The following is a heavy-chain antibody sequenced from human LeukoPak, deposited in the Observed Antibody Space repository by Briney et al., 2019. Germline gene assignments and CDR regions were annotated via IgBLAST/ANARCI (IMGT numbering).Heavy chain of an antibody. Sequence: ASVKVSCKASGYTFTGYFMHWVRQAPGQGLEWMEWINPNSGETNYAQKFQGRVTMTRDTSISTTYTELSRLRSDDTAVYYCARAVRSSWYSFDYWGQGTLVTVSS. V-gene: IGHV1-2*02. D-gene: IGHD6-13*01. CDR3: ARAVRSSWYSFDY. CDR1: GYTFTGYF. CDR2: INPNSGET. J-gene: IGHJ4*02.